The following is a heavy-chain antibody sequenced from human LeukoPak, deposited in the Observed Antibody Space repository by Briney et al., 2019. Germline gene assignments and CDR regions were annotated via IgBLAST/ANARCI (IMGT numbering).Heavy chain of an antibody. Sequence: SETLSLTCTVSGGSISSRSYYWGWIRQPPGKGLEWIGSIYYSGRTFYKPSLKSRGTISVDTSKNQFSLNLTSVTAADTAVYYCARLAVTGTKRFDYWGQGTLVTVSS. CDR2: IYYSGRT. CDR3: ARLAVTGTKRFDY. V-gene: IGHV4-39*01. J-gene: IGHJ4*02. CDR1: GGSISSRSYY. D-gene: IGHD1-7*01.